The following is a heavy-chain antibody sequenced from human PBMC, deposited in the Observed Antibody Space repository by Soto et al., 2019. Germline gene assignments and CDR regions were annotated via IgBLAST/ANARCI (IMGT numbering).Heavy chain of an antibody. CDR1: GGSISSGGYY. CDR3: AREGAYYGSGSYYVNYFDY. D-gene: IGHD3-10*01. V-gene: IGHV4-31*03. Sequence: SETLSLTCTVSGGSISSGGYYWSWIRQHPGKGLEWIGYIYYSGSTYYNPSLKSRVTISVDTSKNQFSLKLSSVTAADTAVYYCAREGAYYGSGSYYVNYFDYWGQGTLVTVSS. J-gene: IGHJ4*02. CDR2: IYYSGST.